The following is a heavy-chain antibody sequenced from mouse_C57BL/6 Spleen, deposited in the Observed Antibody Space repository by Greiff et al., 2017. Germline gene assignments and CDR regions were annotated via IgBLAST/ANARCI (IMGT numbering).Heavy chain of an antibody. CDR3: ARAGSTMVTTRAY. Sequence: QVQLQQSGAELARPGASVKLSCKASGYTFTSYGISWVKQRTGQGLEWIGEIYPRSVNTYYNEKFKGKATLTADKSSSTAYMELRSLTSEDSAVYFCARAGSTMVTTRAYWGQGTLVTVSA. V-gene: IGHV1-81*01. J-gene: IGHJ3*01. CDR1: GYTFTSYG. D-gene: IGHD2-2*01. CDR2: IYPRSVNT.